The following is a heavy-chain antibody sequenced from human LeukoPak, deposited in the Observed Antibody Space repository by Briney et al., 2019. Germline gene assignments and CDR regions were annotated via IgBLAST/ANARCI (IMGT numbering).Heavy chain of an antibody. D-gene: IGHD3-16*01. V-gene: IGHV3-9*01. Sequence: PGGSLRLSCAASGFTFDGYAMHWVRHAPGKGLEWVSGISWNSGGIGYADSVKGRFTISRDNAKNSLYLQMNSLRAEDTALYYCAKGPIYGNYFDYWGQGTLVTVSS. CDR2: ISWNSGGI. J-gene: IGHJ4*02. CDR1: GFTFDGYA. CDR3: AKGPIYGNYFDY.